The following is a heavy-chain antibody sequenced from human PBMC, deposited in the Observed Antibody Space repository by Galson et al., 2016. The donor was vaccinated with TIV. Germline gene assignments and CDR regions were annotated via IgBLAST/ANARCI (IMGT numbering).Heavy chain of an antibody. D-gene: IGHD6-6*01. CDR3: SSSSEDY. Sequence: SLRLSCAASGFTFSSSKMNWVRQAPGKGLEWVSYISSSGSPIYYTDSVKGRFTISRDNAKNSLYLQMNSLRAEVTAVYYCSSSSEDYWGQGTLVTVSS. J-gene: IGHJ4*02. V-gene: IGHV3-48*03. CDR2: ISSSGSPI. CDR1: GFTFSSSK.